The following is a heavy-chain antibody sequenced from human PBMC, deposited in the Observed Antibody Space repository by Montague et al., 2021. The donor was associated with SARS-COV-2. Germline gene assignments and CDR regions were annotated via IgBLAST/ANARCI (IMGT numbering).Heavy chain of an antibody. CDR2: IYNSGTT. J-gene: IGHJ5*02. CDR1: GGSISSGGYC. D-gene: IGHD5-12*01. CDR3: ARTVLYSDYDYSCFDP. Sequence: TLSLTCTVSGGSISSGGYCWNWIRQSPGKGLEWIGYIYNSGTTSYSPSLRSRATISIDTSKNLFSLKLTSVTAADTAVHYCARTVLYSDYDYSCFDPWGQGTPVTVSS. V-gene: IGHV4-31*03.